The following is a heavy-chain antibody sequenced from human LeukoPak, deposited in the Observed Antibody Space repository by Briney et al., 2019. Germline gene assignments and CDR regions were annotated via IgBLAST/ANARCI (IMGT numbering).Heavy chain of an antibody. D-gene: IGHD6-13*01. CDR2: IQYDEGNK. J-gene: IGHJ4*02. V-gene: IGHV3-30*02. CDR1: GFTFSDYG. Sequence: PGGSLRLPCAASGFTFSDYGMNWVRQAPGKGLEWVAFIQYDEGNKYYADSVKGRFTISRDNSKNTLYLQMNSLRAEDTAVYYCTNLPTQQHLDYWGQGTLVTVSS. CDR3: TNLPTQQHLDY.